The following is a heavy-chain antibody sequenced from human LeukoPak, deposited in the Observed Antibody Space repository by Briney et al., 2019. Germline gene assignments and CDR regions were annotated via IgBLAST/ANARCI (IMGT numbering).Heavy chain of an antibody. CDR1: GFTFSSYG. CDR3: TKAPCSGDSCYHFDY. D-gene: IGHD2-15*01. CDR2: ITGTGGRT. J-gene: IGHJ4*02. Sequence: GGSQRLSCAASGFTFSSYGMSWVRQAPGKGLEWVSSITGTGGRTYFADSVQGRFTISRDNSKNTVYLQMNSLRAEDTAVYYCTKAPCSGDSCYHFDYWGQGTLVTVSS. V-gene: IGHV3-23*01.